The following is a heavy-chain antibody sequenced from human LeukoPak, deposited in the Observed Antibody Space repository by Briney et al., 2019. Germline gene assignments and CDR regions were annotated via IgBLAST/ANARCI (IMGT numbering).Heavy chain of an antibody. D-gene: IGHD1-26*01. CDR3: AKDVERLRGVGAQGVDY. CDR2: ISYDGSNK. Sequence: PGRSLRLSCAASGFTFSSYGMHWVRQAPGKGLEWVAVISYDGSNKYYADSVKGRFTISRDNSKNTLYLQMNSLRAEDTAVYYCAKDVERLRGVGAQGVDYWGQGTLVTVSS. J-gene: IGHJ4*02. CDR1: GFTFSSYG. V-gene: IGHV3-30*18.